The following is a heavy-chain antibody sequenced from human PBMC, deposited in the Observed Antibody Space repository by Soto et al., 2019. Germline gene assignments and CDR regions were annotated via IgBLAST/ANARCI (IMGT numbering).Heavy chain of an antibody. V-gene: IGHV3-64D*06. J-gene: IGHJ4*02. CDR3: LRDIFGVVIFDS. Sequence: LRLSCSASGFSFSDSAMHWVRQAPGKRLEYVSAISTNGRSTYYADSVKGRFTISRDNSKNTVHLQMSSLRAEDTAVYYCLRDIFGVVIFDSWGQGTPVTVSS. CDR2: ISTNGRST. D-gene: IGHD3-3*01. CDR1: GFSFSDSA.